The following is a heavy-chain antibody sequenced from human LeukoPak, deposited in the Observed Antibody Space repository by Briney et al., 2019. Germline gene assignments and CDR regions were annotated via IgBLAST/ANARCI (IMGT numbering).Heavy chain of an antibody. Sequence: GGSLRLSCAASGFTFSNYAMSWVRQAPGKGLEWVSGISGRGGSTDYADSAKGRFTISRDNSNNTLDLQMNSLRAEDSAVYYCAKASLVSRSSLDYYYGMDVWGQGTTVTVSS. J-gene: IGHJ6*02. CDR2: ISGRGGST. D-gene: IGHD6-13*01. CDR1: GFTFSNYA. CDR3: AKASLVSRSSLDYYYGMDV. V-gene: IGHV3-23*01.